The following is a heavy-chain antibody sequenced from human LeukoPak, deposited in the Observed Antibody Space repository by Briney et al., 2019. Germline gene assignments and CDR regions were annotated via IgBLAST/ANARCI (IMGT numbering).Heavy chain of an antibody. V-gene: IGHV3-30*18. Sequence: HPGGSLRLSCAASGFTFSSCGMHWVRQAPGKGLEWVAVISYDGSSKFYADSVKGRFTISRDNSKNTLYLQVNSLRTEDTAVYYCAKGGSGYSHTHFDYWGQGTLVTVSS. J-gene: IGHJ4*02. CDR2: ISYDGSSK. CDR1: GFTFSSCG. CDR3: AKGGSGYSHTHFDY. D-gene: IGHD3-22*01.